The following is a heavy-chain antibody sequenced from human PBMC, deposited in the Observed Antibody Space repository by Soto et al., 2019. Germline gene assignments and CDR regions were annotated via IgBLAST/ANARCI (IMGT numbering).Heavy chain of an antibody. D-gene: IGHD2-2*01. J-gene: IGHJ6*02. CDR3: ARLGGYCSSTSCYGYYGMDV. Sequence: QLQLQESGPGLVKPSETLSLTCSVSGGSLSSGPYSWGWIRQPPGTGLEWIGTFYYSGSTHYNPSLASRVTISVDTSKNQFSLKVPSVTAADTAMYYGARLGGYCSSTSCYGYYGMDVWGQGTTVTVSS. CDR1: GGSLSSGPYS. CDR2: FYYSGST. V-gene: IGHV4-39*01.